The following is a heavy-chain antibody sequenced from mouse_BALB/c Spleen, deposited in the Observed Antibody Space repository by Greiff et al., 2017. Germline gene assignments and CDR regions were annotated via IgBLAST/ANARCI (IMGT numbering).Heavy chain of an antibody. Sequence: EVKLVESGGGLVKPGGSLKLSCAASGFAFSSYDMSWVRQTPEKRLEWVAYISSGGGSTYYPDTVKGRFTISRDNAKNTLYLQMSSLKSEDTAMYYCARGLADYYGSSYFDYWGQGTTLTVSS. D-gene: IGHD1-1*01. CDR2: ISSGGGST. CDR1: GFAFSSYD. CDR3: ARGLADYYGSSYFDY. V-gene: IGHV5-12-1*01. J-gene: IGHJ2*01.